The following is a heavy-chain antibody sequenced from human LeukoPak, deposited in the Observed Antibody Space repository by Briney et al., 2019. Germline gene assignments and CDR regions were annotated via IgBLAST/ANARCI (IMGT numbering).Heavy chain of an antibody. CDR3: ASYDSSGYYLTPQTPYYGMDV. J-gene: IGHJ6*02. D-gene: IGHD3-22*01. Sequence: ASVKVSCKASGGTFSSYAISWVQQAPGQGLEWMGGIIPIFGTANYAQKFQGRVTITADESTSTAYMELSSLRSEDTAVYYCASYDSSGYYLTPQTPYYGMDVWGQGTTVTVSS. V-gene: IGHV1-69*01. CDR1: GGTFSSYA. CDR2: IIPIFGTA.